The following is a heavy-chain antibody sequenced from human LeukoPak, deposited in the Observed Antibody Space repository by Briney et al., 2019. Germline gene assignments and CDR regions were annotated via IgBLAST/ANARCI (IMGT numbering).Heavy chain of an antibody. CDR3: ARKRLADLGDDTSFGGTPFDS. CDR1: GFTFKSYH. D-gene: IGHD3-16*01. V-gene: IGHV3-48*03. Sequence: GGSLRLSCVASGFTFKSYHVNWVRQAPGKGLEWLSGITSGASVIYYADSVKGRFTISRDDAKNSVFLQMSGLTVDDTAVYYCARKRLADLGDDTSFGGTPFDSWGQGTLVIVSS. CDR2: ITSGASVI. J-gene: IGHJ4*02.